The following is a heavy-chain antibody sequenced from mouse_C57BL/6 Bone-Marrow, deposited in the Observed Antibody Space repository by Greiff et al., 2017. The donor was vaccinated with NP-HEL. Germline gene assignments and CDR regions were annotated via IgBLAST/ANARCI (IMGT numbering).Heavy chain of an antibody. Sequence: EVKLVESGGGLVQPGGSLKLSCAASGFTFSDYYMYWVRQTPEKRLEWVAYISNGGGSTYYPDTVKGRFTISRDNAKNTLYLQMSRLKSEDTAMYYCARPMCRGAWFAYWGQGALVTVSA. CDR3: ARPMCRGAWFAY. D-gene: IGHD6-5*01. CDR2: ISNGGGST. CDR1: GFTFSDYY. V-gene: IGHV5-12*01. J-gene: IGHJ3*01.